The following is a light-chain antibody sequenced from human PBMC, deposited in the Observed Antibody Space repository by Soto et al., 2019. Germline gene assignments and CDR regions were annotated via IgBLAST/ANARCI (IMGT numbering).Light chain of an antibody. J-gene: IGLJ3*02. CDR3: SSYTSASSLDVL. CDR2: DVN. V-gene: IGLV2-14*03. CDR1: SSDVGAYNY. Sequence: QSVLTQPASVSGSPGQSITISCTGTSSDVGAYNYVSWYQQHPAKAPKLMIYDVNNRPSGVSSRFSGSKSGNTASLTISGLHPDDEADYYCSSYTSASSLDVLFGGGTKLTVL.